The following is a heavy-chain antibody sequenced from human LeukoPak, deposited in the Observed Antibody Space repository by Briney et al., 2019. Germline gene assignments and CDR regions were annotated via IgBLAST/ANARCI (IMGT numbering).Heavy chain of an antibody. V-gene: IGHV4-31*03. CDR3: ARVEMATKGKFFDY. Sequence: SQTLSLTCTVSGGSISSGGYYWSWIRQHPGKGLEWIGYIYYSGSTYYNPSLKSRVTISVDTSKNQFSLKLSSVTAADTAVYYCARVEMATKGKFFDYWGQGTLVTVSS. D-gene: IGHD5-24*01. J-gene: IGHJ4*02. CDR1: GGSISSGGYY. CDR2: IYYSGST.